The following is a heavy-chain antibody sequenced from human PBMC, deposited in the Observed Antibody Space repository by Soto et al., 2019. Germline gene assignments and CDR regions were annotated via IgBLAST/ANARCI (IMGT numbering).Heavy chain of an antibody. D-gene: IGHD1-1*01. CDR3: TASSGRTQGSSWNH. CDR2: IKRKTDGGTT. V-gene: IGHV3-15*01. J-gene: IGHJ4*02. Sequence: EVQLEESGGVLVTPGASLRLSCAASGVTFSYAWMSWVRQAPGKGLEWVGRIKRKTDGGTTDYAAPVKGRFTISRDDSINTLYLQMNSLKTEDTAVYYCTASSGRTQGSSWNHWGQGTLVTVSS. CDR1: GVTFSYAW.